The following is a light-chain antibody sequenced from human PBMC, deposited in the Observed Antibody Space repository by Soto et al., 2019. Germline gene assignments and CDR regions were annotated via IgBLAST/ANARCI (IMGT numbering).Light chain of an antibody. CDR2: GNG. Sequence: QSVLTQPPSVSGAPGQRVTISCTGNSSNIGAGYDVHWYQQLPGTAPKLLIYGNGNRPSGVPDRFSGSKSGTSASLAITGLQAEDEADYSGKSYASSLSGSIFGSGTKVTV. CDR3: KSYASSLSGSI. J-gene: IGLJ1*01. V-gene: IGLV1-40*01. CDR1: SSNIGAGYD.